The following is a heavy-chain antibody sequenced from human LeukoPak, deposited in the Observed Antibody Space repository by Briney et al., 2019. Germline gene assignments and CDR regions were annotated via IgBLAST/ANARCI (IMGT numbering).Heavy chain of an antibody. J-gene: IGHJ3*02. D-gene: IGHD5-18*01. CDR1: GGSINNDF. CDR2: IYSGGTT. Sequence: PSETLSLTCTVSGGSINNDFWTWIRQPAGKGLEWIGRIYSGGTTNYNPSLKSRVTMSVDTSKNQFSLKLSSVTAADTAVYYCAREDTAMFSDAFDIWGQGTMVTVSS. V-gene: IGHV4-4*07. CDR3: AREDTAMFSDAFDI.